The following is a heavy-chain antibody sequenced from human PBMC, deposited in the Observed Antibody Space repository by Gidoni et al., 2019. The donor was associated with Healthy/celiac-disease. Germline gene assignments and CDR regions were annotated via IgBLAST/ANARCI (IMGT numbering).Heavy chain of an antibody. CDR2: VNPNSDGT. V-gene: IGHV1-2*04. CDR1: GNTFTGYY. Sequence: QAQLVQSGAEVKKPGASVKVSCRASGNTFTGYYMHWVRQAPGQGLEWMGWVNPNSDGTNYAQKFQGWVTMTRDTSISTAYMELSRLRSDDTAVYYCAREGCLGGDYAVDYWGQGTLVTVSS. CDR3: AREGCLGGDYAVDY. D-gene: IGHD4-17*01. J-gene: IGHJ4*02.